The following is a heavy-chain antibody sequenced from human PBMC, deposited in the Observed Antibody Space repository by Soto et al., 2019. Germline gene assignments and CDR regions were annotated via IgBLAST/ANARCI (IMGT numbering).Heavy chain of an antibody. CDR3: ARPTQYCSAGTCYSCASDY. V-gene: IGHV3-11*01. CDR2: ISKTAGTV. J-gene: IGHJ4*02. D-gene: IGHD2-15*01. Sequence: QVQVVESGGGLVRPGWSLRLSCAATGFTCSDYYMSWIRQAPGKGLEWLADISKTAGTVHYADSVKGRFSISRDNARNSLFLQLNSLRVEDTAVYYCARPTQYCSAGTCYSCASDYWGQGSLVTVSS. CDR1: GFTCSDYY.